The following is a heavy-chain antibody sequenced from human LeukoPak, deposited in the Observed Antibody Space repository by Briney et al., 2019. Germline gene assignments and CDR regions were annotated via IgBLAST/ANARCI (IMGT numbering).Heavy chain of an antibody. D-gene: IGHD1-1*01. CDR2: ISWNSGSI. CDR3: AKAINPHTGIDY. CDR1: GFTFDDYA. V-gene: IGHV3-9*01. Sequence: GGSLRLSCAASGFTFDDYAMHWVRQAPGKGLEWVSGISWNSGSIGYADSVKGRFTISRDNAKNSLYLQVNSLRAEDTALYYCAKAINPHTGIDYWGQGTLVTVSS. J-gene: IGHJ4*02.